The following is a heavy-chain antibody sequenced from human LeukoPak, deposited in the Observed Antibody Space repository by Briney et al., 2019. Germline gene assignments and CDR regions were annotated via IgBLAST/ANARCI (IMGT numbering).Heavy chain of an antibody. V-gene: IGHV3-20*04. CDR3: ARDLGQYYDTGDNWFDP. D-gene: IGHD3-22*01. Sequence: GGSLRLSCAASGFTFDDYGINWVRQAAGKGLEWVSGIDWNGSSTGYADSVKGRFTISRDNAKNSLYLQMNSLRAEDTAVYYCARDLGQYYDTGDNWFDPWGQGTLVNVSS. J-gene: IGHJ5*02. CDR1: GFTFDDYG. CDR2: IDWNGSST.